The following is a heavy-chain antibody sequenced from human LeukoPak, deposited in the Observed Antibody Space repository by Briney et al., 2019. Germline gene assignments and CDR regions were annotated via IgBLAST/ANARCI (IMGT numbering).Heavy chain of an antibody. Sequence: GGSLRLSCAASGFTFSSYAMSWVRQAPGKGLEWVSAISGSGGSTYYADSVKGRLTISRDNSKNTLYLQMNSLRAEDTAVYYCAKPSDYSNYYYYGMDVWGQGTTVTVSS. D-gene: IGHD4-11*01. CDR2: ISGSGGST. V-gene: IGHV3-23*01. CDR1: GFTFSSYA. CDR3: AKPSDYSNYYYYGMDV. J-gene: IGHJ6*02.